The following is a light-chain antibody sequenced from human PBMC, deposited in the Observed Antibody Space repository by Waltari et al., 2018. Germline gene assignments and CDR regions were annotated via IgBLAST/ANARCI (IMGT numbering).Light chain of an antibody. CDR1: SSDVGAYHY. Sequence: QSALAQPASVSGSPGQSITISCTGTSSDVGAYHYVSWYQQLPGKAPNLIIYDVTDRPSGVSNRFSGSKSGNTASLTISGLQADDEADYYCSSYTATATWVFGGGTKLTVL. CDR2: DVT. CDR3: SSYTATATWV. V-gene: IGLV2-14*03. J-gene: IGLJ3*02.